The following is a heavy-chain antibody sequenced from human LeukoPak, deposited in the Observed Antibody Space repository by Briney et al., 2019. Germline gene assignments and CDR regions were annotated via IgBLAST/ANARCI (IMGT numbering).Heavy chain of an antibody. Sequence: GGSLRLSCGTSGFTFSNYGMHWVRQAPGKGLEWVAVISYDGRNKYYGDSVKGRFTISRDNSKNTLYLQMNSLRTEDTAVYYCVPGPTRDYGDDFDYWGQGTLVTVSS. D-gene: IGHD4/OR15-4a*01. V-gene: IGHV3-30*03. CDR3: VPGPTRDYGDDFDY. J-gene: IGHJ4*02. CDR1: GFTFSNYG. CDR2: ISYDGRNK.